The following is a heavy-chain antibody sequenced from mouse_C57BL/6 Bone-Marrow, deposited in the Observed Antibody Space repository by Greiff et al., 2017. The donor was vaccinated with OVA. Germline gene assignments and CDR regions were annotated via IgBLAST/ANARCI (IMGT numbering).Heavy chain of an antibody. CDR1: GFNIKDYY. D-gene: IGHD1-1*01. Sequence: EVQLQESGAELVRPGASVKLSCTASGFNIKDYYMHWVKQRPEQGLEWIGRIDPEDGDTEYAPKFQGKATMTADTSSNTAYLQLSSLTSEDTAVYYCTTGEGNYGSSSYFDYWGQGTTLTVSS. CDR3: TTGEGNYGSSSYFDY. V-gene: IGHV14-1*01. J-gene: IGHJ2*01. CDR2: IDPEDGDT.